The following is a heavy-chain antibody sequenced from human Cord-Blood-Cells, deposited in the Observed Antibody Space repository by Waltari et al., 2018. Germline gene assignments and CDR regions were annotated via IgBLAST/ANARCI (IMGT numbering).Heavy chain of an antibody. CDR1: GGPISSYY. Sequence: QVQLQESGPGLVKPSETLSLTCTVSGGPISSYYWRWIRQPPGTGLEWIGYIYYSGSTNYNPSLKSRVTISVDTSKNQFSLKLSSVTAADTAVYYCARAASGSYYYYYYGMDVWGQGTTVTVSS. CDR3: ARAASGSYYYYYYGMDV. V-gene: IGHV4-59*01. D-gene: IGHD1-26*01. CDR2: IYYSGST. J-gene: IGHJ6*02.